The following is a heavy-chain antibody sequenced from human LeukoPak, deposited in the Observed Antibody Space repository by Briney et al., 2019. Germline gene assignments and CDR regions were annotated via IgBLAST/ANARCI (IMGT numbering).Heavy chain of an antibody. CDR1: GFTFSSYS. V-gene: IGHV3-21*01. CDR3: ARVGATGPLDSSGYYPYYYMDV. Sequence: TGGSLRLSCAVSGFTFSSYSMNWVRQAPGKGLEWVSSISSSSSYIYYADSVKGRLTISRDNAKNSLYLQMNSLRAEDTAVYYCARVGATGPLDSSGYYPYYYMDVWGKGTTVTVSS. CDR2: ISSSSSYI. J-gene: IGHJ6*03. D-gene: IGHD3-22*01.